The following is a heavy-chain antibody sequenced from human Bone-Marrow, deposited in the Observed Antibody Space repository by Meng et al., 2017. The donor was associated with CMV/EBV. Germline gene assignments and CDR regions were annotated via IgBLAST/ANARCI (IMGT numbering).Heavy chain of an antibody. CDR2: ISSSGSTI. D-gene: IGHD6-13*01. CDR1: GFTFSSYE. V-gene: IGHV3-48*03. J-gene: IGHJ3*02. CDR3: AKGQQLVQRAFEI. Sequence: GESLKISCAASGFTFSSYEMNWVRQAPGKGLEWVSYISSSGSTIYYADSVKGRFTISRDNSKNTLYLQMNSLRAEDTAVYYCAKGQQLVQRAFEIWGQGTMVTVSS.